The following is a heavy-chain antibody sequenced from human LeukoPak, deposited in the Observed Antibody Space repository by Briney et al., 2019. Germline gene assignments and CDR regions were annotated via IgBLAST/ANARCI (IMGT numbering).Heavy chain of an antibody. D-gene: IGHD2-15*01. CDR3: AKVASAAVDPQWSLWL. CDR1: GFTSNYA. J-gene: IGHJ2*01. V-gene: IGHV3-23*01. Sequence: GGSLRLSCAASGFTSNYAMTWVRLAPGQGLEWVSAITGSGTGATYADSAKGRVTFSRDNSTTTLYLHMNSLRVDATAGAYCAKVASAAVDPQWSLWLCGRGSLVTVSS. CDR2: ITGSGTGA.